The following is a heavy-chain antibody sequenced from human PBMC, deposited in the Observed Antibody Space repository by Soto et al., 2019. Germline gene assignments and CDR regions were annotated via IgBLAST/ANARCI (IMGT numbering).Heavy chain of an antibody. D-gene: IGHD3-22*01. V-gene: IGHV3-48*01. J-gene: IGHJ3*01. Sequence: PGGSLRLSCAASGFTFRNYGMNWVRQAPGKGLEWVSYIGIGSSTKYYADSVKGRFTISRDNAKNSLYLQMNSLRAEDTAVYYCARDQLYYNDISGRPLNAFDVWGQGTRSPSPQ. CDR1: GFTFRNYG. CDR2: IGIGSSTK. CDR3: ARDQLYYNDISGRPLNAFDV.